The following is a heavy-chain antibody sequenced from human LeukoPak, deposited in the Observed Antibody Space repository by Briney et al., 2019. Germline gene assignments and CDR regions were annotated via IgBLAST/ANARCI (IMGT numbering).Heavy chain of an antibody. CDR3: AKDSGYCDTTSCRLAN. D-gene: IGHD2-2*01. V-gene: IGHV3-66*01. CDR1: GFTVSSNY. Sequence: GGSLRLSCADSGFTVSSNYMRWVRQAPGKGLEWVSVIYSGGSTHYADSVKGRFTISRDNSKNTLYLQMNSLRIEDTAVYYCAKDSGYCDTTSCRLANWGQGTLVTVSS. J-gene: IGHJ4*02. CDR2: IYSGGST.